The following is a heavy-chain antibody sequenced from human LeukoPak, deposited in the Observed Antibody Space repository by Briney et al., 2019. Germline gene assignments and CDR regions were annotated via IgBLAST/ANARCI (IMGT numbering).Heavy chain of an antibody. CDR1: GGSVSSGSYY. V-gene: IGHV4-61*01. Sequence: PSETLSLTCTVSGGSVSSGSYYWSWIRQPPGKRLEWIGYIYYSGNTNYNPSLKSRGTISVDTSKNQFSLKLSSVTAADTAVYYCARESVFWYFDLWGRGTLVTVSS. J-gene: IGHJ2*01. CDR2: IYYSGNT. CDR3: ARESVFWYFDL.